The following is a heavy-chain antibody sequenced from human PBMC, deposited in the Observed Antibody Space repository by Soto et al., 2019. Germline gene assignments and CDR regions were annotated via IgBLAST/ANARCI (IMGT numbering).Heavy chain of an antibody. Sequence: GGSLRLSCAASGFTFSSYGMHWVRQAPGKGLEWVAVISYDGSNKYYADSVKGRFTISRDNSKNTLYLQMNSLRAEDTAVYYCAKDWELLWFGELFGYFDYWGQGTLVTVSS. V-gene: IGHV3-30*18. CDR1: GFTFSSYG. D-gene: IGHD3-10*01. CDR3: AKDWELLWFGELFGYFDY. CDR2: ISYDGSNK. J-gene: IGHJ4*02.